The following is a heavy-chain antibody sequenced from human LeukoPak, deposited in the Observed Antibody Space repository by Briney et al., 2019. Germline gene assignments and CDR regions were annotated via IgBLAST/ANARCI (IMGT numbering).Heavy chain of an antibody. CDR3: ARGDYYDSSGYLGY. D-gene: IGHD3-22*01. CDR1: GGSISSGGYY. J-gene: IGHJ4*02. CDR2: IYHTGST. Sequence: KASETLSLTCTVSGGSISSGGYYWGWIRQPPGKGLEWIGYIYHTGSTNYNPSLKSRVTISVDKSKNQFSLKLSSVTAADTAVYYCARGDYYDSSGYLGYWGQGTLVTVSS. V-gene: IGHV4-39*07.